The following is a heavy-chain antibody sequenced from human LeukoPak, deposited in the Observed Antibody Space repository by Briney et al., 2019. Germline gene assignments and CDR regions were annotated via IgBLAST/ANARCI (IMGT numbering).Heavy chain of an antibody. V-gene: IGHV3-21*04. CDR2: ISSSSSYI. J-gene: IGHJ4*02. Sequence: PGGSLRLSCAASGFTFSSYSMNWVRQAPGKGLEWVSAISSSSSYIYYADSVKGRFTISRDNAKNSLYLQMNSLRAEDTAVYYCAKAPKGGYDFWSGYSYYFDYWGQGTLVTVSS. CDR1: GFTFSSYS. D-gene: IGHD3-3*01. CDR3: AKAPKGGYDFWSGYSYYFDY.